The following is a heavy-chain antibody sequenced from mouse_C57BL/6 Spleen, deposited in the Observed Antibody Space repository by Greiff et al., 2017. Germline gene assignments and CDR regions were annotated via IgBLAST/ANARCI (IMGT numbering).Heavy chain of an antibody. CDR3: TRELGRVFAY. V-gene: IGHV5-9-1*02. Sequence: DVMLVESGEGLVKPGGSLKLSCAASGFTFSSYAMSWVRQTPEKRLEWVAYISSGGDYIYYADTVKGRFTISRDNARNTLYLQMSSLKSEDTAMYYCTRELGRVFAYWGQGTLVTVSA. J-gene: IGHJ3*01. D-gene: IGHD4-1*01. CDR2: ISSGGDYI. CDR1: GFTFSSYA.